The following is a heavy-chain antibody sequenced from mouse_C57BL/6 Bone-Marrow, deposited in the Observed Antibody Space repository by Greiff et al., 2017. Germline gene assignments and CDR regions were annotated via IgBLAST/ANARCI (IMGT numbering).Heavy chain of an antibody. Sequence: EVKLVESGGGLVKPGGSLKLSCAASGFTFSDYGMHWVRQGPGKGLEWVAYISSCSSNIYYADTVKGRFTMSRDNAKNTLFLRITSLRSEDTAMFSCANNYAMDYWGQGTSVTVSS. CDR3: ANNYAMDY. CDR1: GFTFSDYG. V-gene: IGHV5-17*01. CDR2: ISSCSSNI. J-gene: IGHJ4*01.